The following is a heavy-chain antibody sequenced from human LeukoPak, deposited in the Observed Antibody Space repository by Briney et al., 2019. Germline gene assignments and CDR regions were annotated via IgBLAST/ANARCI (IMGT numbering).Heavy chain of an antibody. V-gene: IGHV4-38-2*02. CDR3: ARSVGATIAFDI. CDR2: IYHSGST. Sequence: SETLSLTCTVSGYSISSGYYWGWIRQPPGKGLEWIGSIYHSGSTYYNPSLKSRVTISVDRSKNQFSLKLSSVTAADTAVYYCARSVGATIAFDIWGQGTMVTVSS. D-gene: IGHD1-26*01. CDR1: GYSISSGYY. J-gene: IGHJ3*02.